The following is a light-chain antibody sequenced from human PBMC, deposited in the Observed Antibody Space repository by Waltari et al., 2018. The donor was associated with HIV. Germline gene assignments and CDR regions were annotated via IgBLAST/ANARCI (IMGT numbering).Light chain of an antibody. CDR1: SSDVGGYNY. CDR2: AVT. V-gene: IGLV2-14*01. CDR3: NSYTISSTLGV. Sequence: QSALTQPASVSGSPGQSITISCTGTSSDVGGYNYVSWYQQHPGKAPKPMIYAVTNRPSGVSNRFSGSKSGNTASLTISGLQAEDEADYYCNSYTISSTLGVFGGGTKLTVL. J-gene: IGLJ3*02.